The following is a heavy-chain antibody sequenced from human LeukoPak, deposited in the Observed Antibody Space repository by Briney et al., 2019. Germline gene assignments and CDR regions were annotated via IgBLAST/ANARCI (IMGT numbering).Heavy chain of an antibody. CDR2: IKQDGSEK. CDR3: VRDFRFLEDY. Sequence: ETLSLTCTVSGGSISSSSYYWGWIRQPPGKGLEWVANIKQDGSEKYFVDSVKGRFTISRDNAKNSLYLQMNSLRAEDTAVYYCVRDFRFLEDYWGQGTLVTVSS. V-gene: IGHV3-7*01. CDR1: GGSISSSSYY. J-gene: IGHJ4*02. D-gene: IGHD3-3*01.